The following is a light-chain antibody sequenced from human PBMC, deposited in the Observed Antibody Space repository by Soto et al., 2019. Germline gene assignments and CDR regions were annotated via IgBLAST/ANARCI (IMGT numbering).Light chain of an antibody. Sequence: EIVMTQFPATLSVSAEERATLSCRTSQSDSSNLAWYQQKPDQAPRLLIYGASTRATGIPARFSGSGSGTEFTLTVSSLQSEDFAIYYCQQYNNLPQVFGHGTKVDIK. V-gene: IGKV3-15*01. J-gene: IGKJ3*01. CDR2: GAS. CDR3: QQYNNLPQV. CDR1: QSDSSN.